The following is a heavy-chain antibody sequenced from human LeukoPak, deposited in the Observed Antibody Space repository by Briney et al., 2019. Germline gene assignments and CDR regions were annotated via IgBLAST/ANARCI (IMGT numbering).Heavy chain of an antibody. V-gene: IGHV4-34*01. CDR2: INHSGDT. CDR3: ARGSRNNNNYEGADY. Sequence: PSETLSLTCAVHGGAFSGYYWSWIRQPPGKGLEWIGEINHSGDTKYNPSLKSRPSMSVDVSKDQFSLKLTSLTAADTAVYYCARGSRNNNNYEGADYWGQGTLVTVSS. J-gene: IGHJ4*02. D-gene: IGHD4-11*01. CDR1: GGAFSGYY.